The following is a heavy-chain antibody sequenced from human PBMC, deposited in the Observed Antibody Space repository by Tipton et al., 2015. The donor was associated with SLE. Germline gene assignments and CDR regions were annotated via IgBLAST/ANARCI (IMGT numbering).Heavy chain of an antibody. CDR1: RLTFSDAW. CDR3: ARHREGGFDY. J-gene: IGHJ4*02. CDR2: IKSDIDGGTT. V-gene: IGHV3-15*01. D-gene: IGHD3-16*01. Sequence: GSLRLSCAASRLTFSDAWMNWVRQAPGKGLEWVGRIKSDIDGGTTDYAAPVKGRFTISRDDSKNMLYLHMSSLKSDDTAMYYCARHREGGFDYWGQGTLVTVSS.